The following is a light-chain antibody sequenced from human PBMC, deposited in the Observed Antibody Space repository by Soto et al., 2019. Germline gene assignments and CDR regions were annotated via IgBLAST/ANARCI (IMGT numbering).Light chain of an antibody. CDR3: ETWDSNTGV. CDR1: TGHSSNV. V-gene: IGLV4-60*03. J-gene: IGLJ3*02. Sequence: QSVIPQLSSGSASLGTSVKLTCTLNTGHSSNVIAWHQQQPGKAPRYLMKLESNGIYNKGSGVPDRFSGSTSVADRYLTISNLQSEDEADYYCETWDSNTGVLGGGTKVTVL. CDR2: LESNGIY.